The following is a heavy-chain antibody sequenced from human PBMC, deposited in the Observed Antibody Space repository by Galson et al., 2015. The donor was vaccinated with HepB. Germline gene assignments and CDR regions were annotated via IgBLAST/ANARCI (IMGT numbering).Heavy chain of an antibody. CDR3: ARGRTSSSKYNWHVGLDY. Sequence: SVKVSCKASGYTFPSYGLSWVRQAPGQGLEWVGWISAYTGNTKRAQNLQGRVTMTTDTSTSTAYLELRSLRSDDTAVYYCARGRTSSSKYNWHVGLDYWGQGTLVTVSS. CDR1: GYTFPSYG. D-gene: IGHD1-20*01. J-gene: IGHJ4*02. V-gene: IGHV1-18*01. CDR2: ISAYTGNT.